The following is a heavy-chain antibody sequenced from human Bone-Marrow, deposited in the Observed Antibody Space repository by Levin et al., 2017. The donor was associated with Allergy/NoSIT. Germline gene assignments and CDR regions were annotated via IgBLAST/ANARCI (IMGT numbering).Heavy chain of an antibody. CDR2: VSGSGAGT. CDR3: AQSPSSAFLLRPFDI. CDR1: AFKYA. D-gene: IGHD3-22*01. Sequence: GGSLRLSCAASAFKYAMSWVRQAPGKGLEWVSAVSGSGAGTYYADSVKGRFTISRDNSKNTVYLQMNSLRAEDTAVYYCAQSPSSAFLLRPFDIWGQGTLVTVSS. J-gene: IGHJ3*02. V-gene: IGHV3-23*01.